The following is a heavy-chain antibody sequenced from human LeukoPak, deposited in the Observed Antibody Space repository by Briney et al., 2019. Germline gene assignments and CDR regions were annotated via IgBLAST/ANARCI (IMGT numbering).Heavy chain of an antibody. CDR1: GGSISSGNYS. CDR2: IYYSGST. D-gene: IGHD3-10*01. CDR3: ASGRGVLGTMVRGAPGTFDY. V-gene: IGHV4-30-4*01. J-gene: IGHJ4*02. Sequence: SPETLSLTCTVSGGSISSGNYSWSWIRQPPGKGRELIGYIYYSGSTYYHPSLKSRATISVDTSKHQFSLKLSSVPAADPAVYYCASGRGVLGTMVRGAPGTFDYWGQGTLVTVSS.